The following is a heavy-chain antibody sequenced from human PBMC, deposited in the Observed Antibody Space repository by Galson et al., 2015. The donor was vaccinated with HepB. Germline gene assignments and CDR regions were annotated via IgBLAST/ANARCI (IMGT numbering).Heavy chain of an antibody. CDR3: RGGYWSAVGDY. V-gene: IGHV3-48*01. J-gene: IGHJ4*02. CDR2: ISSSSDTI. Sequence: SLRLSCAASGFTFSSYIMNWVRQAPGKGLEWLSYISSSSDTIYYADSVKGRFTISRDNAKNSLYLQMNSLRAEDTAVYYCRGGYWSAVGDYWGQGTLVIVSS. D-gene: IGHD5-12*01. CDR1: GFTFSSYI.